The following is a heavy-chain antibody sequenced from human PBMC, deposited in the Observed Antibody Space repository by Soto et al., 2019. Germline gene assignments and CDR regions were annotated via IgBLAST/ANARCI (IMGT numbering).Heavy chain of an antibody. J-gene: IGHJ6*02. V-gene: IGHV3-74*01. CDR3: AKSFYYGSGNIYGMDV. D-gene: IGHD3-10*01. CDR2: INSDGSST. CDR1: GFTFSSYW. Sequence: GGSLRLSCAASGFTFSSYWMHWVRQAPGKGLVWVSRINSDGSSTFYADSVKGRFTISRDNSKNTLYLQMNSLRAEDTAVYYCAKSFYYGSGNIYGMDVWGQGTTVTVSS.